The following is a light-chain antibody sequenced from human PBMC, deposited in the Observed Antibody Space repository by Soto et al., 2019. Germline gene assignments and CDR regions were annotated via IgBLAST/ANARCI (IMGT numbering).Light chain of an antibody. CDR1: TGAVTSGHY. J-gene: IGLJ2*01. Sequence: QAVVTQEPSLTVSPGGTVTLTCGSSTGAVTSGHYPYWFQQKPGQAPRTLIYDTSNKHSWTPARFSGSLLGGKAALTLSCAQPEDEAEYYCLGSYSGARPVFGGGTKLTVL. CDR2: DTS. V-gene: IGLV7-46*01. CDR3: LGSYSGARPV.